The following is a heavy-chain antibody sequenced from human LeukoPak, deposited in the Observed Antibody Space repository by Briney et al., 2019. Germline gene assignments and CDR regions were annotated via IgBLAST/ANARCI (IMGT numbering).Heavy chain of an antibody. Sequence: GGSLRLSCAASGFTFSSYAMNWVRQAPGEGLEWVSAISGSGDSTYYADSVRGRFTISRDNSKNTLYLQMNSLRAEDTALYYCARDGDTVLTRGYYYYMDVWGKGTTVTVSS. CDR3: ARDGDTVLTRGYYYYMDV. V-gene: IGHV3-23*01. D-gene: IGHD4-23*01. J-gene: IGHJ6*03. CDR2: ISGSGDST. CDR1: GFTFSSYA.